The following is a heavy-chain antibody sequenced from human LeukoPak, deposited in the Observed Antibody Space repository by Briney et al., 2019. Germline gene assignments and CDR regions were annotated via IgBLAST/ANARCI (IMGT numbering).Heavy chain of an antibody. J-gene: IGHJ5*02. CDR3: AKDGANLWFGELHNWFDP. CDR2: ISSSSSYI. D-gene: IGHD3-10*01. V-gene: IGHV3-21*04. CDR1: GFTFSSYS. Sequence: GGSLRLSCAASGFTFSSYSMNWVRQAPGKGLEWVSSISSSSSYIYYADSVKGRFTISRDNAKNSLYLQMNSLRAEDAALYYCAKDGANLWFGELHNWFDPWGQGTLVTVSS.